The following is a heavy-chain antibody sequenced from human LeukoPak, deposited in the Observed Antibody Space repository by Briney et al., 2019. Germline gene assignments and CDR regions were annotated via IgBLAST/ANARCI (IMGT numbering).Heavy chain of an antibody. CDR2: IYHSGST. V-gene: IGHV4-61*01. D-gene: IGHD4-17*01. Sequence: SETLSLTCTVSGGSVSSGSYYWSWIRQPPGKGLEWIGYIYHSGSTNYNPSLKSRVTISVDTSKNQVSLKLSSVTAAGTAVYYCARDTTVTTFDGMDVWGQGTTVTVSS. CDR1: GGSVSSGSYY. CDR3: ARDTTVTTFDGMDV. J-gene: IGHJ6*02.